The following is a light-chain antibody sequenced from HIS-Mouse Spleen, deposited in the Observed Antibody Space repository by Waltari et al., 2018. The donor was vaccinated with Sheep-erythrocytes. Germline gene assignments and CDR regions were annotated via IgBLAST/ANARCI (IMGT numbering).Light chain of an antibody. V-gene: IGLV3-1*01. Sequence: SYELTQPPSVSVSPGQTASITCSGDKLGDKYACWYQQKPGQSPVLVIYQDSKRPSGIPERFSGSSSGNTATLTISGTQAMDEADYYCQAWDSSPAVFGGGTKLTVL. CDR2: QDS. CDR1: KLGDKY. J-gene: IGLJ2*01. CDR3: QAWDSSPAV.